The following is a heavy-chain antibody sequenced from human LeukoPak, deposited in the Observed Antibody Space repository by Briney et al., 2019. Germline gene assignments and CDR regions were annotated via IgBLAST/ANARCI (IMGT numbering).Heavy chain of an antibody. V-gene: IGHV4-34*01. D-gene: IGHD3-22*01. CDR1: GGSFSGYY. J-gene: IGHJ2*01. CDR2: INHSGST. Sequence: SETLSLTCAVYGGSFSGYYWSWIRQPPGKGLEWIGEINHSGSTNYNPSLKSRVTISVDTSKNQFSLKLSSVTAADTAVYYCASSPTHDKDWYFDLWGRGTLVTVSS. CDR3: ASSPTHDKDWYFDL.